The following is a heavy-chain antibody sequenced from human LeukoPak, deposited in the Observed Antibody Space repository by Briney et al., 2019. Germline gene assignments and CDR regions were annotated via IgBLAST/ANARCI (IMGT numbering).Heavy chain of an antibody. Sequence: GASVTVSCKASGYIFTDYYMHWVRQAPGQGLEWMGWMNPNSGNTGYAQKFQGRVTMTRNTSISTAYMELSSLRSEDTAVYYCARALSNILTGYHNWFDPWGQGTPVTVSS. CDR2: MNPNSGNT. V-gene: IGHV1-8*02. CDR1: GYIFTDYY. CDR3: ARALSNILTGYHNWFDP. J-gene: IGHJ5*02. D-gene: IGHD3-9*01.